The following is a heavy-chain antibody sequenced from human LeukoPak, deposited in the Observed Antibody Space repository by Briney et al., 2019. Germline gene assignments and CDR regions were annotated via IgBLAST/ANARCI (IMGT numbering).Heavy chain of an antibody. CDR3: ARATYYDFWIGYNSSDFNYYYMDV. V-gene: IGHV4-39*07. D-gene: IGHD3-3*01. CDR1: GGSISSSSYY. CDR2: IYYSGST. Sequence: SETLSLTCTVSGGSISSSSYYWGWIRQPPGKGLEWIGSIYYSGSTYYNPSLKSRITISVDTSKNQFSLKLSSVTAAAPAVYYCARATYYDFWIGYNSSDFNYYYMDVWGKGTTVTGSS. J-gene: IGHJ6*03.